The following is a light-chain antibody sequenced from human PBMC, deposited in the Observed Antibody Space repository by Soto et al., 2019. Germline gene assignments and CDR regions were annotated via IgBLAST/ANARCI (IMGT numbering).Light chain of an antibody. J-gene: IGKJ5*01. CDR2: GAS. CDR3: QQYNNWPPIT. V-gene: IGKV3-15*01. Sequence: EIVMTQSPATLSVSPGETTILSCRASQSINSDVAWYQQKVGQTPRLLIHGASTRATGIPARFGGSGSGTEFTLTISSLQSEDFAVYYCQQYNNWPPITFGQGTRLEIK. CDR1: QSINSD.